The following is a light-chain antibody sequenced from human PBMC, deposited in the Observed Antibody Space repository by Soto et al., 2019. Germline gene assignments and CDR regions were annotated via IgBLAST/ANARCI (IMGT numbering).Light chain of an antibody. CDR3: MQALQTPT. Sequence: DIVMTQSPLSLPVTPGEPASISCRSSQSLLHSNGYNYLDWYLQKPGQSPQLLIYLGSNRASWVPDRFSGSGSGTDFTLKISRVEAEDVGVYYCMQALQTPTFGQGTKV. J-gene: IGKJ1*01. V-gene: IGKV2-28*01. CDR1: QSLLHSNGYNY. CDR2: LGS.